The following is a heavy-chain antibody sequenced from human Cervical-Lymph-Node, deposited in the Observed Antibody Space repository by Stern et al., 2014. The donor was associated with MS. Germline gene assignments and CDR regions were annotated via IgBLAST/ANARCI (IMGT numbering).Heavy chain of an antibody. CDR3: AREGTYCSSSVCHFDS. D-gene: IGHD2-2*01. V-gene: IGHV3-21*01. CDR2: ISGDDSYI. J-gene: IGHJ4*02. Sequence: EVQLVESGGGLVKPGGSLRLSCAASGFTFSTYTMNWVRQAPGKGLEWVSSISGDDSYIFYADSLRGRFSISRDNAKNSLYLQMNSLRAEDTAVYYCAREGTYCSSSVCHFDSWGRGTLVTVSS. CDR1: GFTFSTYT.